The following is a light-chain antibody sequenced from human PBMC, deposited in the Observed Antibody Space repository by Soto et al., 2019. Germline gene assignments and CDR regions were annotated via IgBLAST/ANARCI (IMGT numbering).Light chain of an antibody. V-gene: IGKV1-5*01. CDR1: QTISSW. CDR3: QKYNSAPRT. J-gene: IGKJ1*01. Sequence: DIQMTQSPSTLPASVGDRVTITCRASQTISSWLAWYQQKPGKAPDLLIYDASRLAGGVPSRFSGSESGTEFTLTIGSLQPDDVATYYCQKYNSAPRTFGQGTKVDIK. CDR2: DAS.